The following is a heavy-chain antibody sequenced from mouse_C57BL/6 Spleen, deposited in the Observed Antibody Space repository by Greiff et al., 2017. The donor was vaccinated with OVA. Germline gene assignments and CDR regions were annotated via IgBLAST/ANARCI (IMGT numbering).Heavy chain of an antibody. D-gene: IGHD1-1*01. J-gene: IGHJ2*01. CDR2: ISYDGSN. CDR3: ARGHYGSSYRYFDY. CDR1: GYSITSGYY. Sequence: EVQRVESGPGLVKPSQSLSLTCSVTGYSITSGYYWNWIRQFPGNKLEWMGYISYDGSNNYNPSLKNRISITRDTSKNQFFLKLNSVTTEDTATYYCARGHYGSSYRYFDYWGQGTTLTVSS. V-gene: IGHV3-6*01.